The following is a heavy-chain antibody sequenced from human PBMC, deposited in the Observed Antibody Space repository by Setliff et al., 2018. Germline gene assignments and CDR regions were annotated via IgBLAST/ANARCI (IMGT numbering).Heavy chain of an antibody. CDR2: IYYSGST. Sequence: LSLTCTVSGGSISSGGYFWSWIRQHPGKGLEWIGYIYYSGSTYYNPSLKSLVTISVDTSKNQFSLKLNSVTAADTAVYYCARVPRFTDTRNAFDIWGQGTMVTVSS. CDR3: ARVPRFTDTRNAFDI. CDR1: GGSISSGGYF. D-gene: IGHD5-18*01. J-gene: IGHJ3*02. V-gene: IGHV4-31*01.